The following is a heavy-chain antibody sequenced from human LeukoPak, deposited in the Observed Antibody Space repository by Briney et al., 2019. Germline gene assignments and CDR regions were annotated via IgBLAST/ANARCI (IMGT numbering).Heavy chain of an antibody. V-gene: IGHV4-30-2*01. CDR2: IYHSGST. CDR3: ARDRVDTAMVTYFDY. J-gene: IGHJ4*02. CDR1: GGSISSGGYY. Sequence: SSETLSLTCTVSGGSISSGGYYWSWIRQPPGKGLEWIGYIYHSGSTYYNPSLKSRATISVDRSKNQFSLKLSSVTAADTAVYYCARDRVDTAMVTYFDYWGQGTLVTVSS. D-gene: IGHD5-18*01.